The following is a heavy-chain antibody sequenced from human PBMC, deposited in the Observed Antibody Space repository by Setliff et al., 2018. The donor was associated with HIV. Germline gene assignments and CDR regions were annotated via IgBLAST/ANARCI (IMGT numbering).Heavy chain of an antibody. V-gene: IGHV3-53*01. Sequence: PGESLKISCAASGFTVSDNYMTWVRQAPGKGLEWVSVMYSDGRTFYADSVKGRFTISRDDSKNTVYLQMHSLRVDDTAAYHCAKGVKWLDPWGQGTLVTVSS. CDR3: AKGVKWLDP. CDR1: GFTVSDNY. D-gene: IGHD3-16*01. CDR2: MYSDGRT. J-gene: IGHJ5*02.